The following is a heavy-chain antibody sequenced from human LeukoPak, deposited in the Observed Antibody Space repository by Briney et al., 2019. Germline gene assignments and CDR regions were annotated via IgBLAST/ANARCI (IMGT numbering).Heavy chain of an antibody. Sequence: SGPTLVKPSQTLTLTCTFSGFSLTTSGVGVCWIRQPPGKALEWLALIFWDGDKRYSPSLKSRLTITKDTSKNQVVLTMTNMDPVDTATYYCAHRTTVTAFDYWGQGTLVTVSS. D-gene: IGHD4-17*01. CDR1: GFSLTTSGVG. CDR2: IFWDGDK. V-gene: IGHV2-5*02. J-gene: IGHJ4*02. CDR3: AHRTTVTAFDY.